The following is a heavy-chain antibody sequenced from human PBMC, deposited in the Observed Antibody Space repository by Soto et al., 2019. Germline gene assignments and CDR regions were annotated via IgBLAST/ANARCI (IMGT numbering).Heavy chain of an antibody. D-gene: IGHD3-22*01. CDR3: ASAWDSSGYYSDY. V-gene: IGHV4-59*01. CDR2: IYYSGNT. CDR1: GGSISTYY. Sequence: QVQLQESGPGLVKPSETLSLTCTVSGGSISTYYWSWIRQPPGKGLEWIGYIYYSGNTNYNPSLKSRDTMSIDTSKNQFSLKLSSVTAADTAVYYCASAWDSSGYYSDYWGQGTLVTVSS. J-gene: IGHJ4*02.